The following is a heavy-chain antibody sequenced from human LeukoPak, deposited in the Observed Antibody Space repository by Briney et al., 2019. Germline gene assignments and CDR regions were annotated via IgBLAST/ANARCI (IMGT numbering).Heavy chain of an antibody. D-gene: IGHD3-22*01. Sequence: GGSLRLSCAASGFTFSSYSMNWGRQAPGKGVEWVSSISSSSSYIYYADSVKGRFTISRDNAKNSLYLQMNSLRAEDTAVYYCARGSITMIVVIFDYWGQGTLVTVSS. CDR3: ARGSITMIVVIFDY. J-gene: IGHJ4*02. V-gene: IGHV3-21*01. CDR1: GFTFSSYS. CDR2: ISSSSSYI.